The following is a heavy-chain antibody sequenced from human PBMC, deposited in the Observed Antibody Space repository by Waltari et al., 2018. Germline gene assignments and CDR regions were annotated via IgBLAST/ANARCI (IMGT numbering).Heavy chain of an antibody. D-gene: IGHD2-21*01. CDR2: IYHSGRT. J-gene: IGHJ5*02. V-gene: IGHV4-38-2*01. Sequence: QVQLQESGPGLVKPSETLSLTCAVSGYSISSGYYWGWIRQPPGKGLEWIGSIYHSGRTYYNPSLKSRVTISVDTSKNQFSLKLSSVTAADTAVYYCARHAYCGGDCYLEAWGQGTLVTVSS. CDR1: GYSISSGYY. CDR3: ARHAYCGGDCYLEA.